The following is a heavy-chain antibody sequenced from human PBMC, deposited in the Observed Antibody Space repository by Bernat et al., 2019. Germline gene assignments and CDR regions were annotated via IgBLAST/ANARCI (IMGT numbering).Heavy chain of an antibody. J-gene: IGHJ3*02. V-gene: IGHV3-21*01. Sequence: EVQLVESGGGLVKPGGSLRLSCAASGFTFSSYSMNWVRQAPGKGLEWVSSSSSSSSYIYYADSVKGRFTISRDNAKNSLYLQMNSLRAEDTAVYYCARGSYAARAFDIWGQGTMVTVSS. CDR1: GFTFSSYS. D-gene: IGHD4-17*01. CDR2: SSSSSSYI. CDR3: ARGSYAARAFDI.